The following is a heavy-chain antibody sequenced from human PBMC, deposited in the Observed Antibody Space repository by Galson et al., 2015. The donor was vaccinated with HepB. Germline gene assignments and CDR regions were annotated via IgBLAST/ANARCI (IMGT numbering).Heavy chain of an antibody. CDR2: IYPGDSTI. Sequence: QSGAEVKKPGESLKISCKGSGYSFTRNWIAWVRQMPGKGLEWMGIIYPGDSTIRYSPSLQGQVSISADKSISTAYLQWSSLKASDTAMYYCARHPLLKNYPYYHAMDVWGQGTTVTVSS. CDR3: ARHPLLKNYPYYHAMDV. V-gene: IGHV5-51*01. J-gene: IGHJ6*02. D-gene: IGHD1-7*01. CDR1: GYSFTRNW.